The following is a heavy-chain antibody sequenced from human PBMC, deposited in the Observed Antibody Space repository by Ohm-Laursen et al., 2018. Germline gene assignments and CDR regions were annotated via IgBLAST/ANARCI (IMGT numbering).Heavy chain of an antibody. V-gene: IGHV4-34*01. Sequence: GTLSLTCGVYGGSFSGYYWSWIRQPPGKGLEWIGEINHSGSTNYNPSLKSRVTISVDTSKNQFSLKLSLVTAADTAVYYCERGHRTYYYGSGRSPGMDVWGQGTTVTASS. J-gene: IGHJ6*02. CDR3: ERGHRTYYYGSGRSPGMDV. D-gene: IGHD3-10*01. CDR1: GGSFSGYY. CDR2: INHSGST.